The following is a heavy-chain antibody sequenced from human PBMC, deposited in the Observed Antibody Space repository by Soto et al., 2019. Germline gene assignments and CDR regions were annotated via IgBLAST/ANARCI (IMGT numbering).Heavy chain of an antibody. V-gene: IGHV1-3*01. CDR1: GYTFTSYA. J-gene: IGHJ4*02. CDR2: INAGNGNT. Sequence: QVQLVQSGAEVKKPGASVKVSCRASGYTFTSYAMHWVRQDPGQRLEWMGWINAGNGNTQYSQQFQGRVTITRDTSASTAYMELNSLRSEDTAVDYCASGVYYCDYWGQGTLVTVSS. CDR3: ASGVYYCDY.